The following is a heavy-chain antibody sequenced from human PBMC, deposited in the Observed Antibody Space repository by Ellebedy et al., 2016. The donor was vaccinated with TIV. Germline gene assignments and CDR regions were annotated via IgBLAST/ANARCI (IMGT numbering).Heavy chain of an antibody. Sequence: AASVKVSCKVSGYTLTELSMHWVRQAPGKGLEWMGGFDPEDGETIYAQKFQGRVTMTRDTSTSTVYMELSSLRSEDTAVYYCARISSGWPLDYWGQGTLVTVSS. J-gene: IGHJ4*02. D-gene: IGHD6-19*01. CDR1: GYTLTELS. CDR3: ARISSGWPLDY. CDR2: FDPEDGET. V-gene: IGHV1-24*01.